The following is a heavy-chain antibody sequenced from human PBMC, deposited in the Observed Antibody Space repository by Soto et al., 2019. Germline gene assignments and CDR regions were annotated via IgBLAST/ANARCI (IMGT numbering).Heavy chain of an antibody. CDR3: AKDPDRGGRYFDY. Sequence: ASVKVSCKASGGTFSSYAISWVRQAPGQGLEWMGGIIPIFGTANYAQKFQGRVTITADKSTSTAYMELSSLRSEDTAVYYCAKDPDRGGRYFDYWGQGTLVTVSS. J-gene: IGHJ4*02. V-gene: IGHV1-69*06. D-gene: IGHD2-15*01. CDR2: IIPIFGTA. CDR1: GGTFSSYA.